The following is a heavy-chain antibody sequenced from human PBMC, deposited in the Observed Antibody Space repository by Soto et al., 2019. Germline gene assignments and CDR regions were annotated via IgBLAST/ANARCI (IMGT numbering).Heavy chain of an antibody. CDR1: CGSIISYY. CDR3: ARDGYNSLFDY. Sequence: PSETLSLTCTFSCGSIISYYWSWIRQPPGKGLEWIGYIYYSGSTNYNPSLKSRVTISVDTSKNQFSLKLSSVTAADTAVYYCARDGYNSLFDYWGQGTLVTVSS. V-gene: IGHV4-59*01. D-gene: IGHD5-12*01. J-gene: IGHJ4*02. CDR2: IYYSGST.